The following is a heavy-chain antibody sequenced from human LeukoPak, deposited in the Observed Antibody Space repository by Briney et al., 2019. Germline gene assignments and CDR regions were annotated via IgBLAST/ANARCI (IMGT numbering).Heavy chain of an antibody. CDR2: IYYSGST. V-gene: IGHV4-31*03. D-gene: IGHD4-17*01. CDR3: ARSGYGDYYFDY. J-gene: IGHJ4*02. CDR1: GGSISSGGYY. Sequence: PSQTLSLTCTVSGGSISSGGYYWGWIRQHPGKGLEWIGYIYYSGSTYYNPSLKSRVTISVDTSKNQFSLKLSSVTAADTAVYYCARSGYGDYYFDYWGQGTLVTVSS.